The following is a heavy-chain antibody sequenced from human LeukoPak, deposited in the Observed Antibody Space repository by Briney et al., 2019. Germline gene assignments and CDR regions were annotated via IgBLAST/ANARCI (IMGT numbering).Heavy chain of an antibody. J-gene: IGHJ4*02. D-gene: IGHD3-10*01. CDR2: INHSGST. V-gene: IGHV4-34*01. CDR1: GGSFSGYY. Sequence: ASETLSLTCAVYGGSFSGYYWSWIRQPPGKGLEWIGEINHSGSTNYNPSLKSRVTISIDTSKNQFSLNLSSVAAADTAVHYCARRATNSRLSMVRGVIVAANNHHFDYWGQGTLVTVSS. CDR3: ARRATNSRLSMVRGVIVAANNHHFDY.